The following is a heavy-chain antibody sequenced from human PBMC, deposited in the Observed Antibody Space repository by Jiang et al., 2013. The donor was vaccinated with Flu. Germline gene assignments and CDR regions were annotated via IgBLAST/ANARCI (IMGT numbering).Heavy chain of an antibody. CDR1: GGSISSGGYY. D-gene: IGHD4-17*01. CDR2: IYYSGST. Sequence: PGLVKPSQTLSLTCTVSGGSISSGGYYWSWIRQHPGKGLEWIGYIYYSGSTYYNPSLKSLVTISVDTSKNQFSLKLSSVTAADTAVYYCARYKGYGDYGIGDWFDPWGQGTLVTVSS. CDR3: ARYKGYGDYGIGDWFDP. J-gene: IGHJ5*02. V-gene: IGHV4-31*01.